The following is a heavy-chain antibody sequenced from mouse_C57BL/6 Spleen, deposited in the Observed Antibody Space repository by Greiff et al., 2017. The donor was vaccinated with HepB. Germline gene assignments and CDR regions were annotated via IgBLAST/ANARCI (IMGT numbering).Heavy chain of an antibody. D-gene: IGHD2-1*01. Sequence: VQGVESGTELVKPGASVKLSCKASGYTFTSYWMHWVKQRPGQGLEWIGNINPSNGGTNYNEKFKSKATLTVDKSSSTAYMQLSSLTSEDSAVYYCARTMVTTLYYYAMDDWGQGTSVTVSS. CDR2: INPSNGGT. CDR1: GYTFTSYW. V-gene: IGHV1-53*01. CDR3: ARTMVTTLYYYAMDD. J-gene: IGHJ4*01.